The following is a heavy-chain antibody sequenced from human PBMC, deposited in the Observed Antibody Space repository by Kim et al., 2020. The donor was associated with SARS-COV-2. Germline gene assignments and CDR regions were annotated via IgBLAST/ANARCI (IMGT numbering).Heavy chain of an antibody. D-gene: IGHD3-10*01. V-gene: IGHV4-59*01. CDR1: GGSISSYY. CDR2: IYYSGIT. CDR3: ARSPQGYYPSPFDY. Sequence: SETLSLTCTVSGGSISSYYWSWIRQPPGKGLEWIGYIYYSGITNYNPSLKSRVTISVDTSKNQFSLKLRSVTAADTAVYYCARSPQGYYPSPFDYWGQGT. J-gene: IGHJ4*02.